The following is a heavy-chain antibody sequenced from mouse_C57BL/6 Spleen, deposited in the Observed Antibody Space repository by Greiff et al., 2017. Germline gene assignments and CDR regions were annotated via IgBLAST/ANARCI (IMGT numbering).Heavy chain of an antibody. CDR1: GYTFTSYW. V-gene: IGHV1-50*01. J-gene: IGHJ2*01. CDR3: ARLWDYDGY. D-gene: IGHD2-4*01. CDR2: IDPSDSYT. Sequence: QVQLKQPGAELVKPGASVKLSCKASGYTFTSYWMQWVKQRPGQGLEWIGEIDPSDSYTNSNQKFKGKATLTVDTSASTAYMQLSSLTSEDSAVYYYARLWDYDGYWGQGTTRTVSS.